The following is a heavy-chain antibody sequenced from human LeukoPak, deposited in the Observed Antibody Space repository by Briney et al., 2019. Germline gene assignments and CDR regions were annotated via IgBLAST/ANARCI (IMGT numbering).Heavy chain of an antibody. J-gene: IGHJ4*02. CDR2: IIPIFGTA. CDR3: ARAQGYCSSTSCPYYFDY. D-gene: IGHD2-2*01. Sequence: SVKVSCKASGGTFISYAISWVRQAPGQGLEWMGGIIPIFGTANYAQKFQGRVTITADESTSTAYMELSSLRSEDTAVYYCARAQGYCSSTSCPYYFDYWGQGTLVTVSS. CDR1: GGTFISYA. V-gene: IGHV1-69*01.